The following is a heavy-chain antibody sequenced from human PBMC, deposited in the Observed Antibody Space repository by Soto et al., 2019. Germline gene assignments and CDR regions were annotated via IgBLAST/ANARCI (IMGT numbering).Heavy chain of an antibody. CDR2: IWYDGSNK. V-gene: IGHV3-33*01. CDR3: ARGVPYSRYPDY. Sequence: GGSLRLSCAASGFTFSSYGMHWVRQAPGKGLEWVAVIWYDGSNKYYADSVKGRFTISRDNSKNTLYLQMNSLRAEDTAVYYCARGVPYSRYPDYWGQGTLVTVSS. J-gene: IGHJ4*02. CDR1: GFTFSSYG. D-gene: IGHD6-13*01.